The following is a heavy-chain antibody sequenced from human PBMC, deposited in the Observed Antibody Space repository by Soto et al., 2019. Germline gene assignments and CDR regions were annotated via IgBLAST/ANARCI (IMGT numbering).Heavy chain of an antibody. D-gene: IGHD3-22*01. CDR3: AKVYDNSGYYYVFQH. J-gene: IGHJ1*01. Sequence: SLRLCCAASGFTYSSYAMSWVRQAPGKGLEWVSAISGSGGSTYYADSVKGRFTISRDNSKNTLYLQMNSLRAEDTAVYYCAKVYDNSGYYYVFQHLGQRAVVTVSS. CDR2: ISGSGGST. V-gene: IGHV3-23*01. CDR1: GFTYSSYA.